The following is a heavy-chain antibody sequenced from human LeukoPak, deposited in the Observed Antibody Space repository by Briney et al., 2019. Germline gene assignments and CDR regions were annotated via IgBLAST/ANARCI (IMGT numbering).Heavy chain of an antibody. Sequence: GGSLRLSCAASGFTFSSYAMHWVRQAPGKGLEWVAVISYDGSNKYYADSVKGRFTISRDNSKNTLYLQMNSLRAEDTAVYYCATQVIAVAGTGDYWGQGTLVTVSS. D-gene: IGHD6-19*01. CDR3: ATQVIAVAGTGDY. CDR1: GFTFSSYA. J-gene: IGHJ4*02. V-gene: IGHV3-30-3*01. CDR2: ISYDGSNK.